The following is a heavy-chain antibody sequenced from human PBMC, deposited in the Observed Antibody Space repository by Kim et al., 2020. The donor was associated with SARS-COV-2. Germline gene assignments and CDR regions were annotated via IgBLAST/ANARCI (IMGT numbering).Heavy chain of an antibody. CDR2: A. V-gene: IGHV1-69*01. CDR3: ASLKGWDSRGY. J-gene: IGHJ4*02. D-gene: IGHD6-13*01. Sequence: ANYAQKCQGRVTITADESTSTAYMELSSLRSEDTAVYYCASLKGWDSRGYWGQGTLVTVSS.